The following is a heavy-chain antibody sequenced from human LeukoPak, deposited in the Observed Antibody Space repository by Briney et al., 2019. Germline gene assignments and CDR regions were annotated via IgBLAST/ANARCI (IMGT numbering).Heavy chain of an antibody. CDR3: ASYIS. D-gene: IGHD3-3*02. CDR1: GYSSSSTYS. J-gene: IGHJ5*02. CDR2: VYYSGRT. V-gene: IGHV4-38-2*02. Sequence: SETLSLTCTVSGYSSSSTYSWGWIRQPPGKGLEWIGSVYYSGRTYYNASLKSRVTISVDTSKNQFSLKLSSVTAADTAVYHCASYISWGRGFLVTVSS.